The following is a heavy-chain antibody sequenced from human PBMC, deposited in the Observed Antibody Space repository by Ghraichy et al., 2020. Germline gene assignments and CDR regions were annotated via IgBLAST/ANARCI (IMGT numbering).Heavy chain of an antibody. J-gene: IGHJ3*02. CDR3: ARWRTMTVVAINAFDI. D-gene: IGHD3-22*01. Sequence: SETLSLTCIVSGDSISSSSYYWGWIRQSPGKGLEWIGNIYYSGSTYYNPSLKSRVTISVDTSKNQFSLKLSSVTAADTAVYYCARWRTMTVVAINAFDIWGQGTMVTVSS. V-gene: IGHV4-39*01. CDR1: GDSISSSSYY. CDR2: IYYSGST.